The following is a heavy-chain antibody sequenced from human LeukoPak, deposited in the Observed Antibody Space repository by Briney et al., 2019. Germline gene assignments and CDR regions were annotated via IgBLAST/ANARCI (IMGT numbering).Heavy chain of an antibody. V-gene: IGHV1-18*01. J-gene: IGHJ4*02. D-gene: IGHD2-2*01. CDR3: ASGTTDIVVVPATLRNYYFDY. CDR1: GYTFTSYG. Sequence: ASVKVSCKASGYTFTSYGISWVRQAPGQGLEWMGWISAYNGNTNYAQMLQGRVTMTTDTSTSTAYMELRSLRSEDTAVYYCASGTTDIVVVPATLRNYYFDYWGQGTLVTVSS. CDR2: ISAYNGNT.